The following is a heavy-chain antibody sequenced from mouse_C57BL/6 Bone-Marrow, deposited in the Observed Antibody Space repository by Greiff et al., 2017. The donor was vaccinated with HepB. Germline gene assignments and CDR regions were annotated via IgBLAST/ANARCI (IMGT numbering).Heavy chain of an antibody. CDR3: ARPLLRYFDV. CDR2: INPYNGGT. Sequence: VQLQQSGPVLVKPGASVKMSCKASGYTFTDYYMNWVKQSHGKSLEWIGVINPYNGGTSYNQKFKGKATLTVDKSSSTAYMELNSLTSEDSAVYYCARPLLRYFDVWGTGTTVTVSS. CDR1: GYTFTDYY. V-gene: IGHV1-19*01. D-gene: IGHD2-10*01. J-gene: IGHJ1*03.